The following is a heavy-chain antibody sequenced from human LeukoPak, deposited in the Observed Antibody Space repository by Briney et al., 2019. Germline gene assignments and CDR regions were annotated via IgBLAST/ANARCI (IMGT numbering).Heavy chain of an antibody. Sequence: GGPLRHSCAASGFPFTRYTMHGVREAPGKGVEWVAVLLSDASNKYYEDPVKGRFPISSDNSNNTLSLHMNTLSADDTDVYYCVRDNYGGILDFWGQGTLVTVSS. CDR3: VRDNYGGILDF. J-gene: IGHJ4*02. CDR1: GFPFTRYT. D-gene: IGHD2-21*01. CDR2: LLSDASNK. V-gene: IGHV3-30*04.